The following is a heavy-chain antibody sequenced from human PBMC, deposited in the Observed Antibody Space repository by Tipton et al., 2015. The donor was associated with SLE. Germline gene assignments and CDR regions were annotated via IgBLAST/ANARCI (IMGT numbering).Heavy chain of an antibody. CDR2: INHSGST. D-gene: IGHD3-3*01. V-gene: IGHV4-39*07. Sequence: TLSLTCTVSGGSISSSSYYWGWIRQPPGKGLEWIGEINHSGSTNYNPSLKSRVTISVDTSKNQFSLKLSSVTAADTAVYYCARVVIIPRYFDYWGQGTLVTVSS. J-gene: IGHJ4*02. CDR1: GGSISSSSYY. CDR3: ARVVIIPRYFDY.